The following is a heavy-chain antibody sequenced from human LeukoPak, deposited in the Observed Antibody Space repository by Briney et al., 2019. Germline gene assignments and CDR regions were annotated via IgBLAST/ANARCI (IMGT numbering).Heavy chain of an antibody. V-gene: IGHV3-23*01. D-gene: IGHD3-10*01. CDR1: GFTLGTYA. CDR2: LSGSGDDT. J-gene: IGHJ4*02. CDR3: AKGVELKHPFHFDY. Sequence: PGGSLRLSCAASGFTLGTYAMSWVRQAPGKGLEWVSALSGSGDDTFYTDSFKGRFTISRDNSKNTLYLQMNSLRADDTAVYYCAKGVELKHPFHFDYWGRGTLVTVSS.